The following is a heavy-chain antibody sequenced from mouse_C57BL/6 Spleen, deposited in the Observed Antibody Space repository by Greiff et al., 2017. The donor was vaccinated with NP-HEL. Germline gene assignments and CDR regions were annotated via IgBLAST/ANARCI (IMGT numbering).Heavy chain of an antibody. CDR3: ARESLYYYGSSYHGYFDV. J-gene: IGHJ1*03. V-gene: IGHV3-1*01. CDR2: ISYSGST. CDR1: GYSITSGYD. D-gene: IGHD1-1*01. Sequence: DVKLQESGPGMVKPSQSLSLTCTVTGYSITSGYDWHWIRHFPGNKLEWMGYISYSGSTNYNPSLKSRISITHDTSKNHFFLKLNSVTTEDTATYYCARESLYYYGSSYHGYFDVWGTGTTVTVSS.